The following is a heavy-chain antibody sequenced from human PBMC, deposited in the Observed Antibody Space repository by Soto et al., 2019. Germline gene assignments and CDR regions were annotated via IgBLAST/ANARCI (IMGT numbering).Heavy chain of an antibody. CDR3: ARVPRRGGYGYYYYYGMDV. CDR2: INPNSGGT. J-gene: IGHJ6*02. V-gene: IGHV1-2*02. CDR1: GYTFTGYY. D-gene: IGHD5-12*01. Sequence: GASVKVSCKASGYTFTGYYMHWVRQAPGQGLEWMGWINPNSGGTNYAQKFQGRVTMTRDTSISTAYMKLSRLRSDDTAVYYCARVPRRGGYGYYYYYGMDVWGQGTTVTVS.